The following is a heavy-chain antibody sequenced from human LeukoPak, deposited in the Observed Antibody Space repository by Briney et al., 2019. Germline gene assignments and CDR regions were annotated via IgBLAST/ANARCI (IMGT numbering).Heavy chain of an antibody. D-gene: IGHD4-11*01. V-gene: IGHV1-18*01. CDR1: GYTFTSYG. J-gene: IGHJ3*02. CDR3: AEETTITTGGPTFDI. Sequence: ASVKVSCKASGYTFTSYGISWVRQAPGQGLEWMGWISAYNGNTNYAQKLQGRVTMTTDTSTSTAYMELRSLRSDDTAVYYCAEETTITTGGPTFDIWGLGTMVTVSS. CDR2: ISAYNGNT.